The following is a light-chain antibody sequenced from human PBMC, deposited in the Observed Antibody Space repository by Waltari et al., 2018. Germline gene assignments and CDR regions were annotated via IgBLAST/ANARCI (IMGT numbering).Light chain of an antibody. CDR1: QRLTKNY. CDR2: GAS. CDR3: QQYGSSIMYT. J-gene: IGKJ2*01. Sequence: SPGERATLSCRASQRLTKNYLAWYQQKPGQAPRLLIYGASSRAAGIPDRFSGSGSGTDFTLTISRLEPEDFAVYYCQQYGSSIMYTFGQGTKLEIK. V-gene: IGKV3-20*01.